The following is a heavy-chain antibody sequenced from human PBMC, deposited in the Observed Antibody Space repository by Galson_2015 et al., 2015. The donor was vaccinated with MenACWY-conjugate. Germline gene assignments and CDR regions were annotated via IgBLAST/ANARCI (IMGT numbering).Heavy chain of an antibody. CDR2: IGCSGSYI. V-gene: IGHV3-21*06. D-gene: IGHD2-21*02. Sequence: SLRLSCAASGFTFSSYRMNWVRQAPGKGLEWVSCIGCSGSYISYADSVKGRFTISRDNAENSLYLQMDSLRVEDTAVYYCARTAGSVPPWGQGTLVTVSS. CDR1: GFTFSSYR. CDR3: ARTAGSVPP. J-gene: IGHJ5*02.